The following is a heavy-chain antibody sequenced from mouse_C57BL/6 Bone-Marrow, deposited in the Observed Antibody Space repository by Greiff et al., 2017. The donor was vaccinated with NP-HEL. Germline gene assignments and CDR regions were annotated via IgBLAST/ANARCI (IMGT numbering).Heavy chain of an antibody. Sequence: VQLQQSGAELVRPGTSVKVSCKASGYAFTNYLIEWVKQRPGQGLEWIGVINPGSGSTKYNEKFKGKATLTVDTSSSTAYMELHSLTSEDSAVYFCARFPDYYGSSYYAMDYWGQGTSVTVSS. J-gene: IGHJ4*01. V-gene: IGHV1-54*01. CDR1: GYAFTNYL. CDR2: INPGSGST. CDR3: ARFPDYYGSSYYAMDY. D-gene: IGHD1-1*01.